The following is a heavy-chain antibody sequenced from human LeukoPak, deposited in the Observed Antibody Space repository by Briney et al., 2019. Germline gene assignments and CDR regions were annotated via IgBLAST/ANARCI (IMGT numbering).Heavy chain of an antibody. V-gene: IGHV4-4*07. Sequence: TSETLSLTCAVSGGSVTSLYWSWIRQSAGKGLEWIGRIHTSGSTYHTPSFKRRVIMSLDTSKNQFSLNVTSVTAADTAVYFCARGLNQYYFDQWGQGSLVTVSS. J-gene: IGHJ4*02. CDR3: ARGLNQYYFDQ. CDR1: GGSVTSLY. D-gene: IGHD3-16*01. CDR2: IHTSGST.